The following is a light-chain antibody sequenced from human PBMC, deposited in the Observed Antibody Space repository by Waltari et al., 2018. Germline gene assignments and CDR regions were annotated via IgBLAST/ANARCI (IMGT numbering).Light chain of an antibody. CDR1: QSISY. J-gene: IGKJ4*01. CDR2: AAS. Sequence: DIQMTQSPSPLSASVGDRVTITCRASQSISYLNWYQQKPGKAPKLLIYAASSLQSGVPLRFSGSGSGTDFTLTISSLQPEDFAAYYCQQSSSTPQTFGGGTKVEVK. CDR3: QQSSSTPQT. V-gene: IGKV1-39*01.